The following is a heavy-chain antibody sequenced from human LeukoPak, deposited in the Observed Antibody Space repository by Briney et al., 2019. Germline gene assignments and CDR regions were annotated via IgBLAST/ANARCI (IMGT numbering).Heavy chain of an antibody. Sequence: GGSLRLSCAVSGFTFSSYWMTWVRQAPGKGLEWVAKIKEDGSEKYYVDSVKGRFTISRDNAKSSLYLEMNSLRVEDTAVCYCARLYEGGYWGQGTLVSVSS. CDR1: GFTFSSYW. CDR2: IKEDGSEK. V-gene: IGHV3-7*04. J-gene: IGHJ4*02. D-gene: IGHD3-16*01. CDR3: ARLYEGGY.